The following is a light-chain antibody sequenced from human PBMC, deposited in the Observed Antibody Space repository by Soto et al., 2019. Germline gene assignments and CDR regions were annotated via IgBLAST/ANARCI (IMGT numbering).Light chain of an antibody. CDR1: NSNIGSKT. Sequence: QSVLTQPPSASGTPGQRVIISCSGSNSNIGSKTVNWYQQLPGTAPQFLIYNNNQRPSGVPDRFSGSKSGTSASLAISGLRSADEGDYDCASWDDSLNGWVFGGGTKLTV. CDR2: NNN. CDR3: ASWDDSLNGWV. J-gene: IGLJ3*02. V-gene: IGLV1-44*01.